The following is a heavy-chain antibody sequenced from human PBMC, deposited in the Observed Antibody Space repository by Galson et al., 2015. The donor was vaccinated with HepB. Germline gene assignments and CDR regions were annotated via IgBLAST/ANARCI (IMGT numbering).Heavy chain of an antibody. D-gene: IGHD4-23*01. CDR1: GGTFSSYA. CDR2: IIPILGIA. CDR3: ARDPKAHDYGGEPHYYFDY. Sequence: SVKVSCKASGGTFSSYAISWVRQAPGQGLEWMGRIIPILGIANYVQKFQGRVTITADKSTSTAYMELSSLRSEDTAVYYCARDPKAHDYGGEPHYYFDYWGQGTLVTVSS. V-gene: IGHV1-69*04. J-gene: IGHJ4*02.